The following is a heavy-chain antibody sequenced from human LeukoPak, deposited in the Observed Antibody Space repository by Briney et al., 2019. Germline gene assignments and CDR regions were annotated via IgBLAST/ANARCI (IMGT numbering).Heavy chain of an antibody. Sequence: PSETLSLTCTVSGGSINNYYCSWIRQSPGKGLEWIGSRLFTGSASYNSSLRSRVTILVDTSKNQFSLKLSSVTAADTAVYYCARVDQIVGAPYIDYWGQGTLVTVSS. CDR1: GGSINNYY. CDR2: RLFTGSA. V-gene: IGHV4-59*08. D-gene: IGHD1-26*01. CDR3: ARVDQIVGAPYIDY. J-gene: IGHJ4*02.